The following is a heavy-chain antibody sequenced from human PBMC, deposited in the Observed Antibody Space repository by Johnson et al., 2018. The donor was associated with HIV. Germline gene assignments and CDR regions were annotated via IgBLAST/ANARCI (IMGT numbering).Heavy chain of an antibody. V-gene: IGHV3-30-3*01. J-gene: IGHJ3*02. Sequence: QVQLVESGGGVVQPGRSLRLSCAASGFTFSSYAMHWVRQAPGKGLEWVAVISYDGSNKYYADSVKGRFTISRDNSKNTLYLQMNSLRAEDTAVYYCARRGDSSSVGAFDIWGQGTMVTVSS. CDR1: GFTFSSYA. D-gene: IGHD6-6*01. CDR2: ISYDGSNK. CDR3: ARRGDSSSVGAFDI.